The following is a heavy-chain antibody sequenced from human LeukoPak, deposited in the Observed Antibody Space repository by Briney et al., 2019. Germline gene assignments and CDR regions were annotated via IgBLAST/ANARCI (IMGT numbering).Heavy chain of an antibody. CDR1: GYTFTSNG. J-gene: IGHJ4*02. D-gene: IGHD2-15*01. Sequence: ASVKVSCKTSGYTFTSNGISWVRQAPGQGLEWVGWVSAYADNTNYVQKIQGRVTMTTDTSTSTAYMELRSLRSDDTAVYYCARDCIGCHGFDYWGQGTLVTVSS. V-gene: IGHV1-18*01. CDR3: ARDCIGCHGFDY. CDR2: VSAYADNT.